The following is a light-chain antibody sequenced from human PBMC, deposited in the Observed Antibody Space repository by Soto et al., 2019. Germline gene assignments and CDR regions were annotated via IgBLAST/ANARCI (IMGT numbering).Light chain of an antibody. CDR2: DVS. CDR1: SSDVGAYNY. CDR3: TSYTSSSTLGV. V-gene: IGLV2-14*03. J-gene: IGLJ1*01. Sequence: QSVLIQPASVSGSPGQSITISCTGTSSDVGAYNYVSWYQHHPGKAPRLMIYDVSNRPSRVSDRFSGSKSDNTASLTISGRQAEDEADYYCTSYTSSSTLGVFGTGTKVTVL.